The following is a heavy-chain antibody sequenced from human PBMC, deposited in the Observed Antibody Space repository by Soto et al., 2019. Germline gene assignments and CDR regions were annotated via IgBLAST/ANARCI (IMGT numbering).Heavy chain of an antibody. V-gene: IGHV1-69*12. D-gene: IGHD2-21*01. J-gene: IGHJ6*02. CDR2: IIPIFATA. CDR3: AQCLLGVNYYYGMDG. CDR1: GGTFSSYA. Sequence: QVQLVQSGAEVKKPGSSVKVSCKASGGTFSSYAINWVRQAPGQGLEWMGGIIPIFATADYAQKFQGRVTITADEATSTAYRELGSLRSEDTAVYYCAQCLLGVNYYYGMDGWGQGTTVTVSS.